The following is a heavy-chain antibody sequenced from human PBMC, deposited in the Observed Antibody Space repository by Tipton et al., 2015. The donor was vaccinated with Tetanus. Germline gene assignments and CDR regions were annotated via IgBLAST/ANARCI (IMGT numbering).Heavy chain of an antibody. CDR3: ARGTFYAFDF. CDR1: GGSINSGGHF. V-gene: IGHV4-31*03. J-gene: IGHJ4*02. D-gene: IGHD2/OR15-2a*01. Sequence: LRLSCTVSGGSINSGGHFWTWIRQRSGKGLEWIGHIRDNGNSYANPSLSGRVTMSVDTRKNQFSLNLTSVSVADAATYYCARGTFYAFDFWGQGVQVAVSS. CDR2: IRDNGNS.